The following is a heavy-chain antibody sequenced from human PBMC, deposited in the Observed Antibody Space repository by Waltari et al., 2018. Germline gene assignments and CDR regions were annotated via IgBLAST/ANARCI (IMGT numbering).Heavy chain of an antibody. V-gene: IGHV3-23*01. Sequence: EVQLLESGGDLVQPGGSLRLSCAASGFTFSYYAMSWVRQAPGKGLEWVSAISGSGGSTYYADSVKGRFTISRDNSKNTLYLQMNSLRAEDTAVYYCAREGYYDSSGYFGCGYWGQGTLVTVSS. D-gene: IGHD3-22*01. CDR3: AREGYYDSSGYFGCGY. CDR1: GFTFSYYA. J-gene: IGHJ4*02. CDR2: ISGSGGST.